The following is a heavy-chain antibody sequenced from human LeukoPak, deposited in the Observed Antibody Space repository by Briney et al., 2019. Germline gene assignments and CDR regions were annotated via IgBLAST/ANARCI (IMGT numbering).Heavy chain of an antibody. Sequence: SETLSLTCTVSGGSISSYYWGWIRQPPGHGLEWIGSIYYSGSTYYNPSLKSRVTISVDTSKNQFSLKLSSVTAADTAVYYCARDSLGAGTVGATSGYWGQGTLVTVSS. CDR2: IYYSGST. J-gene: IGHJ4*02. CDR3: ARDSLGAGTVGATSGY. V-gene: IGHV4-39*02. D-gene: IGHD1-26*01. CDR1: GGSISSYY.